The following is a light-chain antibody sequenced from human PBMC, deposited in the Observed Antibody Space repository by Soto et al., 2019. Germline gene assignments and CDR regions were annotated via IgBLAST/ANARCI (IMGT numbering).Light chain of an antibody. CDR2: GSS. V-gene: IGKV3-20*01. J-gene: IGKJ2*01. CDR1: QSVYNNY. CDR3: QQYGLPPHS. Sequence: EIVLTQSPGTLSLSPGERATLSCRASQSVYNNYLAWYQQKPGQTPRLLVNGSSNRGTGIPDRFSGGGSGTDLTLTISSLEPEDFAVYYCQQYGLPPHSFGQGTRVEIK.